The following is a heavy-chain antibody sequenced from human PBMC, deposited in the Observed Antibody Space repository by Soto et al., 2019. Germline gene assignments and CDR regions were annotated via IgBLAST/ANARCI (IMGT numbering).Heavy chain of an antibody. CDR1: GFTFSSYS. CDR2: ISSSSTYI. V-gene: IGHV3-21*01. J-gene: IGHJ4*02. D-gene: IGHD6-19*01. CDR3: ARGDIVVAGLGNDY. Sequence: EVQLVESGGGLVKPGGSLRLSCAASGFTFSSYSMNWVRQAPGKGLEWVSSISSSSTYIYYADPVKGRFTSSRDNAKNALYLQMNSLRAEDTVVYYCARGDIVVAGLGNDYWGQGTLVTVSS.